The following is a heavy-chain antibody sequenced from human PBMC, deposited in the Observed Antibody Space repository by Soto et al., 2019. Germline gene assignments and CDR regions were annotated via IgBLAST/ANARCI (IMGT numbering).Heavy chain of an antibody. D-gene: IGHD5-18*01. CDR2: INSDGSST. CDR1: GFTFSSYW. CDR3: ASLGRWLDRHDY. J-gene: IGHJ4*02. V-gene: IGHV3-74*01. Sequence: GGSLRLSCAASGFTFSSYWMHWVRQAPGKGLVWVSRINSDGSSTSYADSVKGRFTISRDNAKNTLYLQMNSLRAEDTAVYYCASLGRWLDRHDYSAQRTLVPVYS.